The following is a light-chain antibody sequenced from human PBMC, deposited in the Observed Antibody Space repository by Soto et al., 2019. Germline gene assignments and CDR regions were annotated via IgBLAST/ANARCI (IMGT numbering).Light chain of an antibody. CDR2: EGS. CDR1: NSDVGSNNL. CDR3: CSYAGNYSPV. J-gene: IGLJ1*01. Sequence: QSVLTQPASVSGSPGQSITISCTGTNSDVGSNNLVSWYQQHPGKAPKFVIYEGSKRTSGVSNRFSGSKSGNTASLTISGLQAEDEAEYYCCSYAGNYSPVFGTGTKLTVL. V-gene: IGLV2-23*01.